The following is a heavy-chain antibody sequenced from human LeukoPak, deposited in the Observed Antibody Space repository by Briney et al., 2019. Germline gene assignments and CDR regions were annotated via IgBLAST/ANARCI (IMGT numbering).Heavy chain of an antibody. Sequence: PGGSLRLSCAASGFTFSNYGMHWVRQAPGKGLEWVAFIRYDGSNEYYADSVKGRFTISRDNSKNTLYLQMNSLRAEDTAVYYCAKDYAVAGYYYYYYMDVWGKGTTVTVSS. V-gene: IGHV3-30*02. D-gene: IGHD6-19*01. J-gene: IGHJ6*03. CDR2: IRYDGSNE. CDR1: GFTFSNYG. CDR3: AKDYAVAGYYYYYYMDV.